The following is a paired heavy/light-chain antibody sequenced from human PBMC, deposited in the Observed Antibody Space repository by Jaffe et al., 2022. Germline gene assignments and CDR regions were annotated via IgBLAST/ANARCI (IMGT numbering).Light chain of an antibody. Sequence: QSVLTQPPSASGTPGQRVTISCSGSSSNIGTNYVYWYQQLPGTAPKLLINRNNQRPSGVPDRFSGSKSGTSASLAISGLRSEDEADYYCAGWDDSLSGWVFGGGTKLTVL. V-gene: IGLV1-47*01. CDR1: SSNIGTNY. J-gene: IGLJ3*02. CDR2: RNN. CDR3: AGWDDSLSGWV.
Heavy chain of an antibody. J-gene: IGHJ4*02. CDR3: AREPCSGGSCYSSDY. D-gene: IGHD2-15*01. V-gene: IGHV6-1*01. CDR1: GDSVSSNSAT. CDR2: TYYRSKWSN. Sequence: QVQLQQSGPGLVKPSQTLSLTCAISGDSVSSNSATWDWIRQSPSRGLEWLGRTYYRSKWSNDYAVSVKSRITIKPDTSKNQFSLHLNSVTPEDTAVYYCAREPCSGGSCYSSDYWGQGTLVTVSS.